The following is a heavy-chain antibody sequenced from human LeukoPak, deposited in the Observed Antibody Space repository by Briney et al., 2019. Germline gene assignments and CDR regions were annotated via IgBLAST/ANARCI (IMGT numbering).Heavy chain of an antibody. CDR2: ISYDGSNK. CDR3: AKDRGYGSGSYLVNN. V-gene: IGHV3-30*18. D-gene: IGHD3-10*01. J-gene: IGHJ4*02. CDR1: GFTFSSYG. Sequence: GGSLTLSCAASGFTFSSYGMHWVRQAPGKGLEWVAVISYDGSNKYYADSVKGRFTISRDNSKNTLYLQMNSLRAEDTAVYYCAKDRGYGSGSYLVNNWGQGTLVTVSS.